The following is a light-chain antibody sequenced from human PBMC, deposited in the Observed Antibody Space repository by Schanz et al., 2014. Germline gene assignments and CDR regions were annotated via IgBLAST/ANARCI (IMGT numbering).Light chain of an antibody. CDR2: EVS. Sequence: QSVLTQPASVSGSPGQSITISCTGTSSDVGGYNYVSWYQQHPGKAPKLMIYEVSQRPSGVPDRFSGSKSGNTASMTISGLQPEDEADYYCSSYTSSSTWVFGGGTKLTVL. CDR3: SSYTSSSTWV. CDR1: SSDVGGYNY. V-gene: IGLV2-14*01. J-gene: IGLJ3*02.